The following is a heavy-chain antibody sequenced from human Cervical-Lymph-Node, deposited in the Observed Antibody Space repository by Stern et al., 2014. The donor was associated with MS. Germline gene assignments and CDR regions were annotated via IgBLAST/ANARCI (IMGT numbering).Heavy chain of an antibody. CDR1: GGSISSYY. CDR2: IYYSGST. D-gene: IGHD6-19*01. V-gene: IGHV4-59*01. Sequence: QVQLQESGPGLVKPSETLSLTCTVSGGSISSYYWSWIRQPPGKGLEWIGYIYYSGSTNYNPSLKSRVTISVDTSKNQFSLKLSSVTAADTAVYYCARGGDGYSSGWYFDYFDYWGQGTLVTVSS. J-gene: IGHJ4*02. CDR3: ARGGDGYSSGWYFDYFDY.